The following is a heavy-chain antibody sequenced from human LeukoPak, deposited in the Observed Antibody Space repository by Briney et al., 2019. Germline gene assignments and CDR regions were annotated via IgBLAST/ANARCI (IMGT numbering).Heavy chain of an antibody. D-gene: IGHD6-25*01. CDR1: GGSLSSYY. V-gene: IGHV4-59*03. CDR2: IYYSGST. CDR3: TGLASLSAVAAPGRTWFDA. J-gene: IGHJ5*02. Sequence: SETLSLTCTVSGGSLSSYYWSWIRQPPGKGLEWIGYIYYSGSTNYNTSLKSRVTISVDASKNKFSLKWSSVAAAATAGYYFTGLASLSAVAAPGRTWFDAWGQGTLVTVSS.